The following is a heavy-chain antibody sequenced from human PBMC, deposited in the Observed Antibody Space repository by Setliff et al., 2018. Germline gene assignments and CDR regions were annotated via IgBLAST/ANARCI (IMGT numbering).Heavy chain of an antibody. CDR1: GFTFSSYA. D-gene: IGHD5-18*01. V-gene: IGHV3-30-3*01. CDR3: ARAVLVGIQLWLRETYYYGMDV. CDR2: ISYDGSNK. Sequence: HPGGSLRLSCAASGFTFSSYAMHWVRQAPGKGLEWVAVISYDGSNKYYADSVKGRFTISRDNSKNTLYLQMNSLRAEDTAVYYCARAVLVGIQLWLRETYYYGMDVWGQGTTVTVSS. J-gene: IGHJ6*02.